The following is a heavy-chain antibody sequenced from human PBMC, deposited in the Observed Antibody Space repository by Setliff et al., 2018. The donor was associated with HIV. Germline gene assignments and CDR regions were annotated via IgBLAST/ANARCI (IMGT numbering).Heavy chain of an antibody. D-gene: IGHD6-13*01. CDR1: GGSFSGYY. V-gene: IGHV4-34*01. Sequence: SETLSLTCAVYGGSFSGYYWSWIRQPPGRGLEWIGEINHFGSTNYNPSLKSRVTTSVDTSKNQFSLKLSAVTAADTAIYYCARGLGYSSQRRGIDSWGPGTLVTVSS. J-gene: IGHJ5*01. CDR2: INHFGST. CDR3: ARGLGYSSQRRGIDS.